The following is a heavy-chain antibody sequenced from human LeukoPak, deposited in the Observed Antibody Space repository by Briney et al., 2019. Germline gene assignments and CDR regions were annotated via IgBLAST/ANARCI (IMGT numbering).Heavy chain of an antibody. J-gene: IGHJ4*02. CDR1: GFTFSSYS. V-gene: IGHV3-21*01. CDR2: ISSSSSYI. D-gene: IGHD3-9*01. Sequence: PGGSLRLSCAASGFTFSSYSMNWVRQAPGKGLEWVSSISSSSSYIYYADSVKGRFTISRDNAKNSLYLQMNSLRAEDTAVYYCASRSGYDILTGHKPIDYWGQGTLVTVSS. CDR3: ASRSGYDILTGHKPIDY.